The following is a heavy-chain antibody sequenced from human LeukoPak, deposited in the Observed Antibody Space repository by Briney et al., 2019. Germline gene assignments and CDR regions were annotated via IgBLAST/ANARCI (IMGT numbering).Heavy chain of an antibody. Sequence: PGGSLRLSCAASGFTFSNYNMNWVRQAPGKGLEWVSSITRSSIYIYYADSVKGRFTISRDNSKNTLFLQMNSLRTEDTAVYYCARGARKGDDYGGFFDYWGQGTLVTVSS. D-gene: IGHD4-23*01. V-gene: IGHV3-21*01. CDR3: ARGARKGDDYGGFFDY. CDR2: ITRSSIYI. CDR1: GFTFSNYN. J-gene: IGHJ4*02.